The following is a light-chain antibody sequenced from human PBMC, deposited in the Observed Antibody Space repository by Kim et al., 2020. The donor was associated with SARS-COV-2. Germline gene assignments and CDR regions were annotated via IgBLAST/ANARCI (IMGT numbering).Light chain of an antibody. V-gene: IGKV4-1*01. Sequence: ATSNWESRQGLVCTSTNDNYVAWYRQKRGGPRRLLFYWASIRESGVPDRFSGSGSGTDFTLTISGLQAEDVAVYYCHQYYYTPRTFGRGTEVDIK. J-gene: IGKJ1*01. CDR3: HQYYYTPRT. CDR1: QGLVCTSTNDNY. CDR2: WAS.